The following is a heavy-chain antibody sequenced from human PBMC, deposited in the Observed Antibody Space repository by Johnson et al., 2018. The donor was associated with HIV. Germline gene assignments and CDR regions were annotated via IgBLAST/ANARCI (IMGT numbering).Heavy chain of an antibody. CDR1: GFTFNDYG. CDR2: ISWNSGSI. D-gene: IGHD3-10*01. Sequence: MQLVESGGSVVRPGGSLRLSCATSGFTFNDYGMSWVRQVPGKGLEWVSCISWNSGSIAYADSVKGRFTISRDNAKNSLYLQMNSLRAEARTVYYCAVLCCGCADAFDMWGQGTMVTVS. V-gene: IGHV3-20*04. J-gene: IGHJ3*02. CDR3: AVLCCGCADAFDM.